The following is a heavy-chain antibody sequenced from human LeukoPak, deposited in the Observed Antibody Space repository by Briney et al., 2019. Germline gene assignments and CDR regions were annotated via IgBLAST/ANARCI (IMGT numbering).Heavy chain of an antibody. D-gene: IGHD2-21*02. CDR3: ARDVCCGDCYSIYYYYYMDF. CDR2: IFSGGST. CDR1: GFTLSRNY. Sequence: GGSLSLPCAASGFTLSRNYMSWVRPAPGKGLEWVSDIFSGGSTYYADSVKGRFTINRDNSKNTLYLQINSLRAEDTAVYYCARDVCCGDCYSIYYYYYMDFWGKGTTVTVSS. J-gene: IGHJ6*03. V-gene: IGHV3-53*01.